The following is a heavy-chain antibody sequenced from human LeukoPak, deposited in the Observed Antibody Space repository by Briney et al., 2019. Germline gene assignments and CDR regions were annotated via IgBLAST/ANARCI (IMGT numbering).Heavy chain of an antibody. D-gene: IGHD6-13*01. CDR3: ARSRMPGIATSDYRPVVWFDT. J-gene: IGHJ5*02. CDR1: AITFSDYY. Sequence: GGSLRLSCAVSAITFSDYYMYWIRQAPGKGLECISQISGSGTTIYYADSVEGRFAISRDNAKNSVYLQMNSLRAEDTALYYCARSRMPGIATSDYRPVVWFDTWGQGTPVTVSS. V-gene: IGHV3-11*04. CDR2: ISGSGTTI.